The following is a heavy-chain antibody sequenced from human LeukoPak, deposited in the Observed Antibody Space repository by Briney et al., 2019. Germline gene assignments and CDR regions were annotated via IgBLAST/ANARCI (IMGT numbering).Heavy chain of an antibody. V-gene: IGHV4-39*07. J-gene: IGHJ6*02. Sequence: SETLSLTCTVSGGSISSSTYYWGWIRQPPGKGLEWIGNIYYSGSTYYNPSLKSRVTISVDTSKNQFSLKLSSVTAADTAVYYCAREVHAMDVWGQGTTVTVSS. CDR2: IYYSGST. CDR1: GGSISSSTYY. CDR3: AREVHAMDV.